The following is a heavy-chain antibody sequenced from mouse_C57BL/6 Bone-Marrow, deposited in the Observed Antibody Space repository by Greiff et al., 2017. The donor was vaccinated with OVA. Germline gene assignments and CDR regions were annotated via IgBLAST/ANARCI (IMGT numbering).Heavy chain of an antibody. CDR1: GFTFSSYA. V-gene: IGHV5-4*01. D-gene: IGHD1-1*01. Sequence: EVKLVESGGGLVKPGGSLKLSCAASGFTFSSYAMSWVRQTPEKRLEWVATISDGGSYTYYPDNVKGRFTISRDNAKNNLYLQMSHLKSEDTAMYYCAREIYNYGSSLYYSMDYWGQGTSVTVSS. CDR3: AREIYNYGSSLYYSMDY. CDR2: ISDGGSYT. J-gene: IGHJ4*01.